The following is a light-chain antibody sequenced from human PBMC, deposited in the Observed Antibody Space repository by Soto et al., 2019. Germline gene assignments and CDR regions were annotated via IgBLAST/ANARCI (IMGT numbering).Light chain of an antibody. V-gene: IGKV3-15*01. CDR3: QQYGSSPRT. CDR2: GAS. Sequence: EIVMTQSPATLSASPVERATLSCRASQSVSSNLAWYQQKPGQAPRLLIYGASTRATGIPARFSGSGSGTDFTLTISRLEPEDFAVYYCQQYGSSPRTFGQGTKVDIK. J-gene: IGKJ1*01. CDR1: QSVSSN.